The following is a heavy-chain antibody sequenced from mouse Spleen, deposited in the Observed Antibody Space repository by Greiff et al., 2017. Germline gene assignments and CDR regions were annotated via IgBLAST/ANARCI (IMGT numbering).Heavy chain of an antibody. CDR1: GYTFTSYW. V-gene: IGHV1-52*01. CDR2: IDPSDSET. CDR3: ARSGVLRLPYYFDY. J-gene: IGHJ2*01. D-gene: IGHD1-2*01. Sequence: VQLQQPGAELVRPGSSVKLSCKASGYTFTSYWMHWVKQRPIQGLEWIGNIDPSDSETHYNQKFKDKATLTVDKSSSTAYMQLSSLTSEDSAVYYCARSGVLRLPYYFDYWGQGTTLTVSS.